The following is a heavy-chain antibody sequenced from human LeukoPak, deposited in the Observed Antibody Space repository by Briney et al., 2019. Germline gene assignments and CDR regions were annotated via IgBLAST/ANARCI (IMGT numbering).Heavy chain of an antibody. CDR3: ARASYYYDSSGYYALDYFDY. D-gene: IGHD3-22*01. V-gene: IGHV1-8*01. Sequence: ASAKVSCKASGYTFTSYDINWVRQATGQGLEWMGWMNPNSGNTGYAQKFQGRVTMTRNTSISTAYMELSSLRSEDTAVYYCARASYYYDSSGYYALDYFDYWGQGTLVTVSS. J-gene: IGHJ4*02. CDR2: MNPNSGNT. CDR1: GYTFTSYD.